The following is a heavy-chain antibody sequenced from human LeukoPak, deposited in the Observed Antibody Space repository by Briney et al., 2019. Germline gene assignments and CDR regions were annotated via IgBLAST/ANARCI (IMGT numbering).Heavy chain of an antibody. D-gene: IGHD5-18*01. CDR2: INSDGSST. CDR3: ARDLPRGYSYGYYYYYSMDV. J-gene: IGHJ6*02. V-gene: IGHV3-74*01. Sequence: PGGSLRLSCAASGFTFSSYWMHWVHQAPGKGLVWVSRINSDGSSTSYADSVKGRFTISRDNAKNALYLQLNSLRAEDTAVYYCARDLPRGYSYGYYYYYSMDVWGQGTTVTVPS. CDR1: GFTFSSYW.